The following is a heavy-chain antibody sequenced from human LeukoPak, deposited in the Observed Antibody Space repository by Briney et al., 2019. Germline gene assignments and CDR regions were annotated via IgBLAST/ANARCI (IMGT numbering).Heavy chain of an antibody. J-gene: IGHJ5*02. Sequence: GGSLRLSCAASGFTFSSYGMHWVRQAPGKGLEWVAFIRYDGSNKYYADSVKGRFTISRDNSKNTLYPQMNSLRAEDTAVFYCARARKSGGITMLRGVKDRGWFDPWGQGTLVTVSS. CDR1: GFTFSSYG. D-gene: IGHD3-10*01. CDR2: IRYDGSNK. CDR3: ARARKSGGITMLRGVKDRGWFDP. V-gene: IGHV3-30*02.